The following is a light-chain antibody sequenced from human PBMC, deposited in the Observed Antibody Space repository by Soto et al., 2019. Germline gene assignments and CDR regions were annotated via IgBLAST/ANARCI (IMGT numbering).Light chain of an antibody. CDR1: QSVSSY. V-gene: IGKV3-11*01. CDR2: DAS. J-gene: IGKJ2*01. Sequence: IVLTQSPATLSLSPGERATLSCRASQSVSSYLAWYQHKPGQAPRLLIYDASKRAPGIQARFTGSGSGTDFTLTISSLEPEDCAVYYCQQRRDTFGQGTKLEIK. CDR3: QQRRDT.